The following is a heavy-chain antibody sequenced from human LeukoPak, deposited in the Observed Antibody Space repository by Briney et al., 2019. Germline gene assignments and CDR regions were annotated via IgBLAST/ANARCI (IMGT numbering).Heavy chain of an antibody. J-gene: IGHJ6*03. CDR2: IKSKTDGGTT. CDR3: TTDPGGSGSYLNYYYYMDV. Sequence: GGSLRLSCAASGFTFSNAWMSWVRQAPGKGLEWVGRIKSKTDGGTTDYAAPVKGRFTISRDDSKNTLYLQMSSLKTEDTAVYYCTTDPGGSGSYLNYYYYMDVWGKGTTVTVSS. CDR1: GFTFSNAW. V-gene: IGHV3-15*01. D-gene: IGHD3-10*01.